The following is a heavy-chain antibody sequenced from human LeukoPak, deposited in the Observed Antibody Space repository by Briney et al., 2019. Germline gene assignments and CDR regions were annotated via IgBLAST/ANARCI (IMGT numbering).Heavy chain of an antibody. CDR1: GFSFSGYD. J-gene: IGHJ4*02. D-gene: IGHD3-10*01. CDR2: IGTAGDT. V-gene: IGHV3-13*01. Sequence: PGGSLRLSCEASGFSFSGYDMHWVRQATGKGLEWVSAIGTAGDTYYSDSVRGRFTISRENAKNSLDLQMHSLRAEDTAVYYCARMYYYGSGSSYKGYYFDYWGQGTLVTVSS. CDR3: ARMYYYGSGSSYKGYYFDY.